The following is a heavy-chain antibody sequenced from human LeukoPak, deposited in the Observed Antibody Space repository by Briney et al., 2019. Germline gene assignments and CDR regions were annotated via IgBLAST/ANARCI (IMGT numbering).Heavy chain of an antibody. V-gene: IGHV4-59*08. CDR1: GGSISSYY. CDR3: AAVEGKLRHFDY. Sequence: SETLFLTCTVSGGSISSYYWSWIRQPPGKGLEWIGYIYYSGSTNYNPSLKSRVTISVDTSKNQFSLKLSSVTAADTAVYYCAAVEGKLRHFDYWGQGTLVTVSS. CDR2: IYYSGST. J-gene: IGHJ4*02.